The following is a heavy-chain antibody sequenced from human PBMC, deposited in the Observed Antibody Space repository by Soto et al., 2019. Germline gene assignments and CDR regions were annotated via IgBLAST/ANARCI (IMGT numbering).Heavy chain of an antibody. CDR1: GFTFSSYA. D-gene: IGHD5-18*01. V-gene: IGHV3-30-3*01. CDR2: ISYDGSNK. Sequence: QVQLVESGGGVVQPGRSLRLSCAASGFTFSSYAMHWVRQAPGKGLEWVAVISYDGSNKYYADSVKGRFTISRDNSKNTLYLQMNSLRAEDTAVYYCARDPNTAMVTYGYFDYWGQGTLVTVSS. CDR3: ARDPNTAMVTYGYFDY. J-gene: IGHJ4*02.